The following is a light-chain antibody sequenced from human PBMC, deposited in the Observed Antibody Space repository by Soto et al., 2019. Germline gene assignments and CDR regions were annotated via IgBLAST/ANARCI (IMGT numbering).Light chain of an antibody. CDR3: LQDYNYPWT. CDR1: QSVSSY. Sequence: EIVLTQSPATLSLSPGERATLSCRASQSVSSYLAWYQQKPGQAPRLLIYGASTRATGIPARFSGSGSGTDFTLTISSLQPEDFATYYCLQDYNYPWTFGQGTKVDIK. V-gene: IGKV3-11*01. J-gene: IGKJ1*01. CDR2: GAS.